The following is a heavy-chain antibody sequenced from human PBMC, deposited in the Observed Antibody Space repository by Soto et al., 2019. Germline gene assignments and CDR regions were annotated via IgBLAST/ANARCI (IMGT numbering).Heavy chain of an antibody. D-gene: IGHD2-21*01. CDR3: AKQLWDGCDTRDPTTDP. CDR2: INENGRNP. Sequence: EVQLLESGGGLVQPGGYPRLSCAASGFTFSKNGMSWVRQAPGKGLEWVSSINENGRNPHYADSVKGRFIFSRDNSKGMVYLDLNSLRAEDTAIYYGAKQLWDGCDTRDPTTDPWSQGGMVNVSS. J-gene: IGHJ5*02. V-gene: IGHV3-23*01. CDR1: GFTFSKNG.